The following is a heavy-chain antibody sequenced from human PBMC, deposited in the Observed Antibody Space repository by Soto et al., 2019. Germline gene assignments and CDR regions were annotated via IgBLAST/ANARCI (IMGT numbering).Heavy chain of an antibody. Sequence: QVQLQESGPGLVKPSETLSLTCTVSGGSISSYYWSWIRQPPGKGLEWIGYIYYSGSTNYNPSLKXRXTXXVDPSKNQFSLKLSSGTAADTAVYYCARGELELLYWGQGTLVTVSS. CDR3: ARGELELLY. J-gene: IGHJ4*02. CDR2: IYYSGST. CDR1: GGSISSYY. V-gene: IGHV4-59*01. D-gene: IGHD1-7*01.